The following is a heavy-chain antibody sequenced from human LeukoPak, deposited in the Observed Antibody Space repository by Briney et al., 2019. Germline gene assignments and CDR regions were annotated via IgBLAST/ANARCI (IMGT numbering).Heavy chain of an antibody. V-gene: IGHV4-31*03. CDR1: GGSISSGGYF. CDR2: IYDSGRI. J-gene: IGHJ5*02. Sequence: SETLSLTCTVSGGSISSGGYFWSWIRQHPGKGLEWIAYIYDSGRINYNPSLESRVTISLDTSKNQFSLKLSSVTAADTAVYYCARAFRSNPYNWFDPWGQGTLVTVSS. CDR3: ARAFRSNPYNWFDP.